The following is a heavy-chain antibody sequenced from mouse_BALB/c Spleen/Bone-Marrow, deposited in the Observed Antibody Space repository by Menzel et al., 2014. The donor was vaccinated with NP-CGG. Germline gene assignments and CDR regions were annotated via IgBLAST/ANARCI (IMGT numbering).Heavy chain of an antibody. CDR3: ARGDYYYGSSRAWFAY. CDR1: DYTFTSYY. J-gene: IGHJ3*01. D-gene: IGHD1-1*01. Sequence: QVQLQQSGPELVKPGASVKMSCKVSDYTFTSYYIHWVKQRPGQGLEWIGWIYPGDGSTKYNEKFKGKTTLTADKSSSTAYMLLSSLTSEDSAIYFCARGDYYYGSSRAWFAYWGQGTLVTVSA. CDR2: IYPGDGST. V-gene: IGHV1S56*01.